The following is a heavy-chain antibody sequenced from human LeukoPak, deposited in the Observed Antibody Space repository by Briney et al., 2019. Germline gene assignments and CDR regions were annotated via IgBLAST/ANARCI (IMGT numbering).Heavy chain of an antibody. CDR1: GYTFSSYW. CDR3: ARARRGSTPEVGDVFKTWYFFEY. CDR2: IYPPDSDV. V-gene: IGHV5-51*01. Sequence: GESLKISCQASGYTFSSYWIAWVRQMPGKGLECMGLIYPPDSDVKYSPSFQGQVTISADKSISTAYLQWSSLKASDTAMYYCARARRGSTPEVGDVFKTWYFFEYWGQGALVTVSS. J-gene: IGHJ4*02. D-gene: IGHD6-13*01.